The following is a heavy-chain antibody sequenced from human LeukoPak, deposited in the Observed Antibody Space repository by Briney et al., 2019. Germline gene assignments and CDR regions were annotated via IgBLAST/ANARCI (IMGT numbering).Heavy chain of an antibody. D-gene: IGHD3-3*01. V-gene: IGHV1-69*04. CDR2: IIPILGIA. CDR3: ARAEIGRSGYYQFNYFDY. CDR1: GYTFTDFG. J-gene: IGHJ4*02. Sequence: SVKVSCKASGYTFTDFGISWMRQAPGQGLEWMGRIIPILGIANYAQKFQGRVTITADKSTSTAYMELSSLRSEDTAVYYCARAEIGRSGYYQFNYFDYWGQGTLVTVSS.